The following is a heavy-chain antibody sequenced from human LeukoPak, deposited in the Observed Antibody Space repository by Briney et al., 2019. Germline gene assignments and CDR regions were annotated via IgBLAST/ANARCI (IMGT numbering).Heavy chain of an antibody. CDR3: VREGEHYHSASFDY. V-gene: IGHV3-30-3*01. CDR2: MSSDGNAI. J-gene: IGHJ4*02. CDR1: GFTFTAYL. D-gene: IGHD2/OR15-2a*01. Sequence: PGGSLRLSCAASGFTFTAYLVRWVRQAPGKGPEGGVVMSSDGNAIFYADSVKGRFTISRDNSKNTLYLQMNSLRAEDTALYYCVREGEHYHSASFDYWGQGTLVTVSS.